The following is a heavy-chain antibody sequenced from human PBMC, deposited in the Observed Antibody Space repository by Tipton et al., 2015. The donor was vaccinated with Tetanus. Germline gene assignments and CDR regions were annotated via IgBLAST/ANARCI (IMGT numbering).Heavy chain of an antibody. J-gene: IGHJ4*02. Sequence: TLSLTCAVYGGSFSGYYWSWIRQPPGKGLEWIGYIYYSGSTNYNPSLKSRVTISVDTSKNQFSLKLSSVTAADTAVYYCARLKKGYYDSSGYSDYWGQGTLVTVSS. D-gene: IGHD3-22*01. CDR2: IYYSGST. CDR3: ARLKKGYYDSSGYSDY. V-gene: IGHV4-59*08. CDR1: GGSFSGYY.